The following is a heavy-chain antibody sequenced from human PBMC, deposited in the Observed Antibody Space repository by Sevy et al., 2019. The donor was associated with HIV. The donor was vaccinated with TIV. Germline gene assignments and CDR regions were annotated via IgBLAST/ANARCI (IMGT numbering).Heavy chain of an antibody. CDR3: AKMGASGVY. J-gene: IGHJ4*02. CDR1: GFTFSSYA. V-gene: IGHV3-7*03. D-gene: IGHD3-16*01. CDR2: IKEDGSDK. Sequence: GGSLRLSCAASGFTFSSYAMHWVRQAPGKGLEWVANIKEDGSDKNYVDSVKGRFTVSRDNAKNSLYLQMNSLRVEDTAVYFCAKMGASGVYWGQGTVVTVSS.